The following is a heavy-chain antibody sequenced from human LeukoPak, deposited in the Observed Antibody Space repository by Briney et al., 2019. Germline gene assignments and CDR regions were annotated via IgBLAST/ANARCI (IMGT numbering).Heavy chain of an antibody. D-gene: IGHD3-3*01. J-gene: IGHJ4*02. V-gene: IGHV4-4*07. CDR3: TRADFWSGYRFDY. CDR1: GGSISSYY. CDR2: IYTSGST. Sequence: SETLSLTCTVSGGSISSYYWSWIRQPAGKGLEWIGRIYTSGSTDYNPSLKSRVTMSVDKSKNQFSLKLSSVTAADTAVYYCTRADFWSGYRFDYWGQGTLVTVSS.